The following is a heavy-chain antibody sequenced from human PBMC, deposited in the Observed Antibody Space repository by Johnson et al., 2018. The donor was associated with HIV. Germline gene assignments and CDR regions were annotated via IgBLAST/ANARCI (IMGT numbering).Heavy chain of an antibody. CDR2: IYPGGST. CDR3: ERSCRDGYPCDAFYV. J-gene: IGHJ3*01. Sequence: VQLVESGGGFIQPGGSLRLSCAASAFTVSSNYMSWVRQAPGKGLEWVSIIYPGGSTYYTDAVKGRFTISRDNSKNTLYLQMKSLRVEDTVGYFCERSCRDGYPCDAFYVWGQGTRVTVSS. CDR1: AFTVSSNY. D-gene: IGHD5-24*01. V-gene: IGHV3-53*01.